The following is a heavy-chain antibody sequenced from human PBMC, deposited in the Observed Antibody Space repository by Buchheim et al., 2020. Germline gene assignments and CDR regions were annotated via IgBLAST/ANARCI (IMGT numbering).Heavy chain of an antibody. J-gene: IGHJ4*02. Sequence: EVQLVESGGGLVKPGGSLRLSCAASGFTFSSYSMNWVRQAPGKGLEWVSSISSSSSYIYYADSVKGRFTISRDNAKNSLYLQMNSLRAEDTAAYYCASESKCSSTSCYLSAWGQGTL. V-gene: IGHV3-21*01. CDR3: ASESKCSSTSCYLSA. CDR1: GFTFSSYS. CDR2: ISSSSSYI. D-gene: IGHD2-2*01.